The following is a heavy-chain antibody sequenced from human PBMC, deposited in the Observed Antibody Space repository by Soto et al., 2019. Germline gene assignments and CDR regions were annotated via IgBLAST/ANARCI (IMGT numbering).Heavy chain of an antibody. J-gene: IGHJ4*02. D-gene: IGHD1-26*01. CDR2: ISAYNGNT. Sequence: QVQLVQSGAEVKKPGASVKVSCKASGYTFTSYGISWVRQAPGQGLEWMGWISAYNGNTNYAQKLQGRVTMTTDTSXXTAYMELRSLRSDDTAVYYWARAVVKGWELLGFDDWGQGTLVTVSS. V-gene: IGHV1-18*01. CDR3: ARAVVKGWELLGFDD. CDR1: GYTFTSYG.